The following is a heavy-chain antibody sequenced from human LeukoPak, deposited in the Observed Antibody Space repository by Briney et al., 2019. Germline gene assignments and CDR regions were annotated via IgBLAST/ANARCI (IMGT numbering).Heavy chain of an antibody. CDR3: ARRGLYYYDSSGYYVVDY. CDR1: GFTFSSYS. Sequence: GGSLRLSCAASGFTFSSYSMNWVRQAPGKGLEWVSSISRSSSYIYYADSVKGRFTISRDNAKNSLYLQMNSLKAEDAAVYYCARRGLYYYDSSGYYVVDYWSQGTLVTVSS. J-gene: IGHJ4*02. V-gene: IGHV3-21*01. D-gene: IGHD3-22*01. CDR2: ISRSSSYI.